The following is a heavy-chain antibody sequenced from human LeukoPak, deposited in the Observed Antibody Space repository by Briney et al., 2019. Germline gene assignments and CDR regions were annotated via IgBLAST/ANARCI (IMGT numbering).Heavy chain of an antibody. V-gene: IGHV3-21*01. Sequence: GGSLRLSCATSGFTFSEHYMSWVRQAPGKGLEWVSSISSSSSYIYYADSVKGRFTISRDNAKNSLYLQMNSLRAEDTAVYYCARDRLRWQQTCMDVWGQGTTVTVSS. CDR3: ARDRLRWQQTCMDV. D-gene: IGHD4-23*01. CDR1: GFTFSEHY. J-gene: IGHJ6*02. CDR2: ISSSSSYI.